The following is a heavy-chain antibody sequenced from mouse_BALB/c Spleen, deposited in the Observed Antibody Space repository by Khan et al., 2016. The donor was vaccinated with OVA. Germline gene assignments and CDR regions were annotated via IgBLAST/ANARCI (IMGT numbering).Heavy chain of an antibody. CDR1: GFSLTDYG. V-gene: IGHV2-6-5*01. CDR3: AKGVWSYYYALDY. CDR2: IWGGGST. J-gene: IGHJ4*01. Sequence: VQLQESGPGLVAPSQSLSITCTVSGFSLTDYGVSWIRQPPGKGLEWLGVIWGGGSTYYNSALKSRLSISKDNSKSQVFLKMSSLQTDDTAMYYCAKGVWSYYYALDYWGQGTSVTGAS.